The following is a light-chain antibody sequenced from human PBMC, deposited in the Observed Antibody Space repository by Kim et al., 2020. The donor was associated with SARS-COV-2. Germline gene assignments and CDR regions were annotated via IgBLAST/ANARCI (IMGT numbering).Light chain of an antibody. J-gene: IGLJ3*02. V-gene: IGLV4-69*01. Sequence: QLVLTQSPSASASLGASVKLTCTLSSGHSNYAIAWHQQQPGKGPRYLMMVNSYGLHSKGDGIPDRFSGSSSGAERYLTISSRKSEDEADYYCQTWGTGIRVFGGGTKLTVL. CDR3: QTWGTGIRV. CDR2: VNSYGLH. CDR1: SGHSNYA.